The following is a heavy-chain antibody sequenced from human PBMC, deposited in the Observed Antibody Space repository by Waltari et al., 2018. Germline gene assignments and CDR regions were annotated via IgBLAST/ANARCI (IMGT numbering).Heavy chain of an antibody. D-gene: IGHD4-17*01. J-gene: IGHJ3*02. CDR3: AGQGDYYACDI. CDR1: GGSISSGTYY. V-gene: IGHV4-61*02. CDR2: IYPSGRT. Sequence: QVQLQESGPGLVKPSQTLSLTCTVSGGSISSGTYYWTWIRQPAGKGLEWIGRIYPSGRTNYNPTLKSRLIISVDTSKNQFSLKLTSVTAADTAVYYCAGQGDYYACDIWGQGTMLTVSS.